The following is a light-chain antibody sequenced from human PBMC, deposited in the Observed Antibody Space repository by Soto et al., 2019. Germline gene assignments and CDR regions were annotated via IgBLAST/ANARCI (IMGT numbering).Light chain of an antibody. J-gene: IGKJ2*02. CDR1: QSVSSL. V-gene: IGKV3-11*01. CDR2: DAS. CDR3: RQRSNWPGCT. Sequence: EIVLTQSPATLSLSPGERATLSCRASQSVSSLLAWYQQKPGQAPRLLIYDASNRATDIPARFSGSGSGTDFTLTISSLEPEDFAVYYCRQRSNWPGCTFGQGTKLEIK.